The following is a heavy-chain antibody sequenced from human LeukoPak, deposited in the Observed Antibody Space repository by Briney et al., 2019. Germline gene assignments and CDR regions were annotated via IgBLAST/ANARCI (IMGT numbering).Heavy chain of an antibody. V-gene: IGHV3-69-1*01. CDR1: GFTFSDYY. Sequence: GGSLRLSCIASGFTFSDYYMDWVPQAPGKGLEWVSSISSIGVIYYADSVKGRFTISRDDSKNTLYLQMNSLKTEDTAVYYCTHIAEAGYCDYWGQGTLVTVSS. CDR2: ISSIGVI. D-gene: IGHD6-13*01. J-gene: IGHJ4*02. CDR3: THIAEAGYCDY.